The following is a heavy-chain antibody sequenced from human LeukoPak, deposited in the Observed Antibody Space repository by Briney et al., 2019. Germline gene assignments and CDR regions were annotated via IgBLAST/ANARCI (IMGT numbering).Heavy chain of an antibody. CDR2: ITSSSSYI. Sequence: GGSLRLSCAASGFTFSTYNMNWVRHAPGKGLEWISSITSSSSYIYYADSVKGRFTISRDNAKNSLFLQMNNLSPDDTAVYFCARDPYSGNYGNYYYYYMDVWGKGTTVTISS. V-gene: IGHV3-21*06. CDR3: ARDPYSGNYGNYYYYYMDV. D-gene: IGHD1-26*01. CDR1: GFTFSTYN. J-gene: IGHJ6*03.